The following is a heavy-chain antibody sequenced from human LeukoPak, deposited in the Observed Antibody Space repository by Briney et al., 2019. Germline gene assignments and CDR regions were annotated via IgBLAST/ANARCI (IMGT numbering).Heavy chain of an antibody. V-gene: IGHV1-2*02. CDR2: XNPNSGGT. Sequence: GSVKVSCKASGYTFTGYYMHWVRQTPGQGXXXXXXXNPNSGGTNYAQKFQGRVTMTRDTSISTAYMELSRLRSDDTAVYSCARVPEHPGEYYFDYWGQGTLVTVSS. D-gene: IGHD2-21*01. J-gene: IGHJ4*02. CDR1: GYTFTGYY. CDR3: ARVPEHPGEYYFDY.